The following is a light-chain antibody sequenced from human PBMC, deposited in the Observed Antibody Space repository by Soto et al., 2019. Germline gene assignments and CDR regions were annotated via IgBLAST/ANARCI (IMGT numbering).Light chain of an antibody. V-gene: IGKV1-33*01. Sequence: VQMNHLPSSLAATIWAGVTIPGQASQDIRKYLNWYQQKPGKAPNRLIYDTSNLETGVPSRFSGSGSGTDFTFTSSSLQPVDIATYNCQQYYDLVTFGGGT. CDR2: DTS. CDR3: QQYYDLVT. J-gene: IGKJ4*01. CDR1: QDIRKY.